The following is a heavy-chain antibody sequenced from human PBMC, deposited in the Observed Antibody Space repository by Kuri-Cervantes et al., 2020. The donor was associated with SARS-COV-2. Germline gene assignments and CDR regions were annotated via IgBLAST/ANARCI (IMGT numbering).Heavy chain of an antibody. Sequence: SETLSLTCTVSGGSISNGSFYWGWIRQPPGRGLEWIGNIYYSGSAYYYPSLESRATISLDTSNNQFSLKLSSVTAADTAVYYCARPVSSGYYFDYWGQGTLVTVSS. J-gene: IGHJ4*02. CDR3: ARPVSSGYYFDY. D-gene: IGHD3-9*01. CDR1: GGSISNGSFY. CDR2: IYYSGSA. V-gene: IGHV4-39*01.